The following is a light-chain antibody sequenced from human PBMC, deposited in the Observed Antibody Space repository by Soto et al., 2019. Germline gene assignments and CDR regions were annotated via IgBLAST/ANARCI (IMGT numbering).Light chain of an antibody. CDR1: SSDVGGYKY. CDR2: EVS. J-gene: IGLJ1*01. CDR3: TSYTTSRTFV. V-gene: IGLV2-14*01. Sequence: QSALTHPASVSGSPGQSITISCTGTSSDVGGYKYVSWYQQYPGKVPKLMIYEVSNRPSGVSNRFSGSQSGNTASLTISGLQAEDEAEYYCTSYTTSRTFVFGTGTKVTVL.